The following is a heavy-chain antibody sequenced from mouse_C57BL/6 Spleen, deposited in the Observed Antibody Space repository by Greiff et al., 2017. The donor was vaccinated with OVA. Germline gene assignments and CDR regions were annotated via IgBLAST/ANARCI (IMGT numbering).Heavy chain of an antibody. Sequence: QVQLQQPGAELVRPGSSVKLSCKASGYTFTSYWMHWVKQRPIQGLEWIGNIDPPDSETHYNQKFKDKATLTVDKSSSTAYMQLSSLTSEDSAVYYCARSGYGNYGYFDVRGTGTTVTVSS. CDR1: GYTFTSYW. D-gene: IGHD2-1*01. V-gene: IGHV1-52*01. CDR3: ARSGYGNYGYFDV. J-gene: IGHJ1*03. CDR2: IDPPDSET.